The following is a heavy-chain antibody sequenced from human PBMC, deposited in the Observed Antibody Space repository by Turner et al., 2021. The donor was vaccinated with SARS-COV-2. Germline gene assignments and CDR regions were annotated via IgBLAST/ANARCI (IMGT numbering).Heavy chain of an antibody. J-gene: IGHJ5*02. CDR2: MNPNSGKT. CDR3: ARGSYWSSTKCYTGGWIDP. V-gene: IGHV1-8*01. D-gene: IGHD2-2*02. Sequence: QVQLVQSGAEVKKPGASVKVSCKASGYTCTSYDITWVRQATGQGLEWMGWMNPNSGKTGYAKKFQGRVTMTRNTSISTAYMELMSLRSEDTAVYYCARGSYWSSTKCYTGGWIDPWGQGTLVTVSS. CDR1: GYTCTSYD.